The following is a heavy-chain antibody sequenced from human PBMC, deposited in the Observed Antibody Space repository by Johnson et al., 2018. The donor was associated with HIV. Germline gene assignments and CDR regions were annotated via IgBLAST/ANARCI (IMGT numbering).Heavy chain of an antibody. CDR2: IHYDGSNK. CDR3: AKEEDIWRLGLYRAFDI. Sequence: QVQLVESGGGVVQPGRSLRLSCAASGFTLSSYGMHWVRQAPGKGLEWVAFIHYDGSNKYYADSVKGRFTISRDNSKNTLYLQMNSLRAEDTAVYYCAKEEDIWRLGLYRAFDIWGQGTMVTVSS. D-gene: IGHD2-15*01. V-gene: IGHV3-30*02. J-gene: IGHJ3*02. CDR1: GFTLSSYG.